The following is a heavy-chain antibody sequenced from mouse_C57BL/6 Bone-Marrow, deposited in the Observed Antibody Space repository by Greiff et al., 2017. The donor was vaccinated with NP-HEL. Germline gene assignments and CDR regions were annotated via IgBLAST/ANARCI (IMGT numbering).Heavy chain of an antibody. CDR2: IDPSDSYT. Sequence: QVQLQQSGAELVRPGTSVKLSCKASGYTFTSYWMHWVKQRPGQGLEWIGVIDPSDSYTNYNQKFKGKATLTVDTSSSTAYMQLSSLTSEDSAVYYCATAQATYYYAMDYWGQGTSVTVSS. CDR1: GYTFTSYW. J-gene: IGHJ4*01. D-gene: IGHD3-2*02. CDR3: ATAQATYYYAMDY. V-gene: IGHV1-59*01.